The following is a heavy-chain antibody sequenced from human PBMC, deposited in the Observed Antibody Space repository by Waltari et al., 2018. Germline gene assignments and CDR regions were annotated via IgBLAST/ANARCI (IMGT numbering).Heavy chain of an antibody. Sequence: EVQLVESGGGLVQPGGSLRLSCAASGFTFSSYSMNWVRQAPGKGLEWVSYFSSSSRTIYYADSVKGRFTISRDNAKNSLYLQMNSLRAEDTAVYYCARVFLEWLWDYYYGMDVWGQGTTVTVSS. CDR2: FSSSSRTI. J-gene: IGHJ6*02. CDR1: GFTFSSYS. V-gene: IGHV3-48*01. CDR3: ARVFLEWLWDYYYGMDV. D-gene: IGHD3-3*01.